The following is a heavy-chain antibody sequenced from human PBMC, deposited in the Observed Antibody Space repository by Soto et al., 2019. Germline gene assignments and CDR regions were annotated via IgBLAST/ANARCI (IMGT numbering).Heavy chain of an antibody. CDR3: ARRGIQLWHLRGGILFYYYMDV. D-gene: IGHD5-18*01. V-gene: IGHV1-8*01. Sequence: GASVKVSCKASGYTFTSYDINWVRQATGQGLERMGWMNPNSGNTGYAQKFQGRVTMTRNTSIRTAYMELSSLRSEDTAVYYCARRGIQLWHLRGGILFYYYMDVWGKGTTVTVSS. CDR2: MNPNSGNT. J-gene: IGHJ6*03. CDR1: GYTFTSYD.